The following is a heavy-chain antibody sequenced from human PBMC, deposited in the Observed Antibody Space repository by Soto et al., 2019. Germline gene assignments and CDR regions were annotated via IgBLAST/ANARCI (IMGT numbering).Heavy chain of an antibody. CDR2: INSDGSST. D-gene: IGHD3-10*01. Sequence: EVQLVESGGGLVQPGGSLRLSCAASGFTFSSYWMHWVRQAPGKGLVWVSRINSDGSSTSYADSVKGRFTISRDNAKNTLYLQMNSLRAEDTAVYYCASLPPIVHQVRGFDYWGQGTLVTVSS. V-gene: IGHV3-74*01. CDR3: ASLPPIVHQVRGFDY. CDR1: GFTFSSYW. J-gene: IGHJ4*02.